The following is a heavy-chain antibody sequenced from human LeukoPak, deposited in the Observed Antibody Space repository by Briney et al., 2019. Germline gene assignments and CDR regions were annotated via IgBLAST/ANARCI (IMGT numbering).Heavy chain of an antibody. Sequence: PGGSLRLSCAASGFTFSNYAMSWVRQAPGKGLECVSAISDSGDKTDYADSIRGRFTIYRDNSKDTLYLQMNSLGAADTAVYYCAKDGGGYCNNSSCWGQGTLVTVSP. CDR3: AKDGGGYCNNSSC. J-gene: IGHJ4*02. V-gene: IGHV3-23*01. D-gene: IGHD2-2*01. CDR2: ISDSGDKT. CDR1: GFTFSNYA.